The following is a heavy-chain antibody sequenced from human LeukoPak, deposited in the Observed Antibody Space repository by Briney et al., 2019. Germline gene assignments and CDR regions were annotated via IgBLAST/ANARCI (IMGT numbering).Heavy chain of an antibody. D-gene: IGHD6-6*01. V-gene: IGHV3-53*01. Sequence: PGGSLRLSCAASGFVVSSNYMGWVRQAPGKGLEWVSVIYGGYRTYYADSVRGRFTISRDNSNNALYLQMDSLRAEDTAVYYCANWIGSSSRDYWGQGTLVTVSS. CDR1: GFVVSSNY. J-gene: IGHJ4*02. CDR2: IYGGYRT. CDR3: ANWIGSSSRDY.